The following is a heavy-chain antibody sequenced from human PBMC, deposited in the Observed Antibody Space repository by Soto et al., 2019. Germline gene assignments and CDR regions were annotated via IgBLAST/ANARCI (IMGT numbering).Heavy chain of an antibody. Sequence: QVQLQQWGAGLLKPSETLSLTCAVYGGSFSGYYWSWIRQPPGKGLEWIGEIDHSGSTNYNPSLKSRVTISVDTSKNQFSLKLSSVTAADTAVYYCARGGHLCSGSCYYGGYYYYYMDVWGKGTTVTVSS. CDR2: IDHSGST. V-gene: IGHV4-34*01. CDR3: ARGGHLCSGSCYYGGYYYYYMDV. CDR1: GGSFSGYY. D-gene: IGHD2-15*01. J-gene: IGHJ6*03.